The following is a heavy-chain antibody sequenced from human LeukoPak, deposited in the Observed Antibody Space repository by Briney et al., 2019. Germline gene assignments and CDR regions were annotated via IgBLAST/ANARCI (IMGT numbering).Heavy chain of an antibody. Sequence: PGGSLRLSCAASGFTFSTYGIHWVRQAPGKGLEWVAFIRYDGSDKYYADSVKGRFTISRDNSKNTLYLQMNSLRAEDTAVYYCARDRLEWLLSASDYWGQGTLVTVSS. CDR3: ARDRLEWLLSASDY. J-gene: IGHJ4*02. CDR1: GFTFSTYG. D-gene: IGHD3-3*01. CDR2: IRYDGSDK. V-gene: IGHV3-30*02.